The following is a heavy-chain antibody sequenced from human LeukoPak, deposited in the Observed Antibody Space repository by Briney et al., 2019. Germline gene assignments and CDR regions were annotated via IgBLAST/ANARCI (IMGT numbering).Heavy chain of an antibody. D-gene: IGHD1-26*01. Sequence: GGSLRLSCAASGFTFSSYWMCWVRQAPGKGLEWVANIKQDGSEKYYVDSVKGRFTISKDNAKNSLYLQMNSLRAEDTAVYYCATIHSGSYYMGFDYWGQGTLVTVSS. J-gene: IGHJ4*02. V-gene: IGHV3-7*01. CDR3: ATIHSGSYYMGFDY. CDR2: IKQDGSEK. CDR1: GFTFSSYW.